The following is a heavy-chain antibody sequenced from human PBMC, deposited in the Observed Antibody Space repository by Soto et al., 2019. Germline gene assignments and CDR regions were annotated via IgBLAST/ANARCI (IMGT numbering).Heavy chain of an antibody. CDR2: IYHSGST. D-gene: IGHD3-10*01. J-gene: IGHJ4*02. V-gene: IGHV4-4*02. CDR1: GGSISSSNW. CDR3: AGRGYGSGSYYVGPGFDY. Sequence: QVQLQESGPGLVKPSGTLSLTCAVSGGSISSSNWWSWVRQPPGKGLEWIGEIYHSGSTNYNPSPKVRVTRSVEKYTNQFSLKLSSVTAADTAVSYCAGRGYGSGSYYVGPGFDYWGQGTLVTVSS.